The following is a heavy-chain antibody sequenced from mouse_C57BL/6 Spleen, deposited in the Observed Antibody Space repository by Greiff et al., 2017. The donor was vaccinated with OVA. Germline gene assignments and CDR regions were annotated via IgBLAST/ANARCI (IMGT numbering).Heavy chain of an antibody. J-gene: IGHJ2*01. Sequence: EVQLQQSGPVLVKPGASVKMSCKASGYTFTDYYMNWVKQSHGKSLEWIGVINPYNGGTSYNQKFKGKATLTVDKSSSTAYMELNSLTSEDSAVYYCARGNEDFDYWGQGTTLTVSS. CDR2: INPYNGGT. CDR1: GYTFTDYY. CDR3: ARGNEDFDY. V-gene: IGHV1-19*01.